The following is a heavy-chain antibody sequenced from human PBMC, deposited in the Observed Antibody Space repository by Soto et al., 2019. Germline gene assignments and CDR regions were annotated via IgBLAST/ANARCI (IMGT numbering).Heavy chain of an antibody. V-gene: IGHV3-23*01. D-gene: IGHD6-19*01. Sequence: EVQLLESGGGLVQPGGSLRLSCAASGFTFSSYAMGWARLAPGKGLEWVSSISGTVRTHYADSVKGRFTISRDDFKNALDLQINSLRAEDTAIYYCAKAYSTGWSEGYFDYWGQGTLVTVSS. J-gene: IGHJ4*02. CDR1: GFTFSSYA. CDR2: ISGTVRT. CDR3: AKAYSTGWSEGYFDY.